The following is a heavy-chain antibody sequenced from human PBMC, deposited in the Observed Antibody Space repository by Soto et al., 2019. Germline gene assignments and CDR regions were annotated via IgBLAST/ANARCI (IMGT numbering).Heavy chain of an antibody. CDR2: ISYDGSNK. D-gene: IGHD3-16*01. J-gene: IGHJ3*02. Sequence: QVLLVESGGGVVQPGRSLRLSCAASGFTFSSYAIHCVRQAPGKGLEWVAVISYDGSNKYYTDSVKGRFTISRDNSKNTLFLQMNSLRAEDTAVYYCARALGGNFLNAFDIWGQGTMVTVSS. V-gene: IGHV3-30-3*01. CDR1: GFTFSSYA. CDR3: ARALGGNFLNAFDI.